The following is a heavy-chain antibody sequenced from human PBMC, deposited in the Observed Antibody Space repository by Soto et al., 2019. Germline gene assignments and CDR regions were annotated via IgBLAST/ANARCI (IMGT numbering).Heavy chain of an antibody. V-gene: IGHV1-69*01. CDR1: GGTFSTYA. CDR2: SIPLFGTA. CDR3: ARPKGTYSSGYYYFDF. Sequence: QVQLEQSGAEVKQPGSSVRVSCKTSGGTFSTYAINWVRQAPGQGLEWMGASIPLFGTADYSQEFQGRVTITADESTSTAYMELSSLRSDDTAVYFCARPKGTYSSGYYYFDFWGQGTLVTVSS. D-gene: IGHD6-19*01. J-gene: IGHJ4*02.